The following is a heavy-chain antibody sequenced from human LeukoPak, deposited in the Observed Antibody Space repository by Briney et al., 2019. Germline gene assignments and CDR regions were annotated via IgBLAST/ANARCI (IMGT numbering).Heavy chain of an antibody. J-gene: IGHJ4*02. CDR3: AKVVAGNIDYYFDY. CDR1: GFTFSSYW. CDR2: IKQDGSEK. Sequence: PGGSLRLSCAASGFTFSSYWMSWVRQAPGKGLEWVANIKQDGSEKYYVDSVKGRFTISRDNSKNKVYLQMRNLRVEHTAVYYCAKVVAGNIDYYFDYWGQGILVAVSS. V-gene: IGHV3-7*03. D-gene: IGHD2/OR15-2a*01.